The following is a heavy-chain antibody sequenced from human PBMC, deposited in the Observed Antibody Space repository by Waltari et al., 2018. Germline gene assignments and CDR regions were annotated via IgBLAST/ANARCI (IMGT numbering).Heavy chain of an antibody. CDR2: ICSGGST. Sequence: EVQLVESGGGLIQPGGSLRLSCAASGFTVSSNYMSWFRQAPGRGLEGVSVICSGGSTYYADSVKGRFTISRDNSKNTLYLQMNSLRAEDTAVYYCARDLGRWLGYGMDVWGQGTTVTVSS. D-gene: IGHD6-19*01. CDR1: GFTVSSNY. V-gene: IGHV3-53*01. J-gene: IGHJ6*02. CDR3: ARDLGRWLGYGMDV.